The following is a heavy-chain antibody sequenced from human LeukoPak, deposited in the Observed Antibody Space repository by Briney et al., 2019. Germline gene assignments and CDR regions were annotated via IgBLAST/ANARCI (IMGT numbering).Heavy chain of an antibody. J-gene: IGHJ4*02. CDR1: GGSFSGYY. D-gene: IGHD6-13*01. V-gene: IGHV4-34*01. CDR2: INHSGST. CDR3: ARELSVAAAVTPSLSRYYFDY. Sequence: PSETLSLTCAVYGGSFSGYYWSWIRQPPGKGLEWIGEINHSGSTNYNPSLKSRVTISVDTSKNQFSLKLSSVTAADTAVYYCARELSVAAAVTPSLSRYYFDYWGQGTLVTVSS.